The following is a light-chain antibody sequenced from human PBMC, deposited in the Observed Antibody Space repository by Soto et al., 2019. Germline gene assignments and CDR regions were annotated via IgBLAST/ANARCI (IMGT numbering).Light chain of an antibody. CDR2: EVS. CDR3: CSYAGSSTYV. V-gene: IGLV2-23*02. Sequence: QCVLTQPVSVSGSPGRSLTISCTGTSSVVGSYNLVSWYQQHPGKAPKLMIYEVSKRPSGVSNRSSGSKSGNTASLTISGLQAKDEADYYCCSYAGSSTYVVGPGTKVTVL. J-gene: IGLJ1*01. CDR1: SSVVGSYNL.